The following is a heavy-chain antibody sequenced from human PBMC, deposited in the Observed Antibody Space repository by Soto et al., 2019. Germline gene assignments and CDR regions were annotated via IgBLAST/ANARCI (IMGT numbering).Heavy chain of an antibody. Sequence: QVHLMQSGAEVKSPGASVRVSCKASGYTFSSYGVSWVRQAPGQGLEFMGWISVYNGHTNYAQKFQGRVTMTTDTSTSTAYMELRSLRSADTAVYFCARCDFVDYGPPLDHWGQGTLVTVSA. D-gene: IGHD4-17*01. J-gene: IGHJ4*02. V-gene: IGHV1-18*01. CDR3: ARCDFVDYGPPLDH. CDR1: GYTFSSYG. CDR2: ISVYNGHT.